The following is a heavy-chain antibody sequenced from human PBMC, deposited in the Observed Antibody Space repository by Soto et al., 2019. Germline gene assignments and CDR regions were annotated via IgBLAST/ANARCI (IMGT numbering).Heavy chain of an antibody. CDR3: AKAPSQNYYGSGSYSPGDTWFAP. D-gene: IGHD3-10*01. V-gene: IGHV3-23*01. CDR2: ISGSGGST. CDR1: GFTFSSYA. J-gene: IGHJ5*02. Sequence: GSLRLSCAASGFTFSSYAMSWVRQAPGKGLEWVSAISGSGGSTYYADSVKGRFTISRDNSKNTLYLQMNSLRAEDTAVYYCAKAPSQNYYGSGSYSPGDTWFAPWGQGTLFTVSS.